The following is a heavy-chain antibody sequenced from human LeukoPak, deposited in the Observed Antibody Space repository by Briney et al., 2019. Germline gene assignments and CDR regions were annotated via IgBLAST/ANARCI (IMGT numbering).Heavy chain of an antibody. Sequence: ASVKVSCKASGYTFTRYYMHWVRQAPGQGLEWMGIINPSLGSTSYTQKFQGRVTMTRDTSTSTVYMELSSLRSEDTAVYYCARALFGAREIYYYMDVWGKGTTVTVSS. V-gene: IGHV1-46*01. J-gene: IGHJ6*03. CDR2: INPSLGST. D-gene: IGHD3-16*01. CDR1: GYTFTRYY. CDR3: ARALFGAREIYYYMDV.